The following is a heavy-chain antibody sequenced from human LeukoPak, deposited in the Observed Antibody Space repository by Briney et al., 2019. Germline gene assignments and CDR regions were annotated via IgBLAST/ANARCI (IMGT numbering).Heavy chain of an antibody. V-gene: IGHV4-38-2*02. CDR3: ARDRHCSSTSCFEY. Sequence: NSSETLFLTCAVSHYSISSGYYWGWIRQPPGKGLEWIGSIYHSGSTYYNPSLKSRVTISVDTSKNQFSLKLSSVTAADTAVYYCARDRHCSSTSCFEYWGKGTLVTVSS. CDR2: IYHSGST. CDR1: HYSISSGYY. D-gene: IGHD2-2*01. J-gene: IGHJ4*02.